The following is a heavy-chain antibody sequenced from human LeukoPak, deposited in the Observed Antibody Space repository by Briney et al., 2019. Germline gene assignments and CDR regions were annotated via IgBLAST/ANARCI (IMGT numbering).Heavy chain of an antibody. CDR1: GGSFSNYY. CDR2: MDDSGRN. J-gene: IGHJ6*03. V-gene: IGHV4-34*01. Sequence: PSETLSLTCAVYGGSFSNYYWSWIRQPPGKGLEWIGEMDDSGRNNYNPSLMSRVTVSVDTSKNQFSLRLTSVTATDTAVYYCARRWNYGRNYYIDVWGNGATVSVSS. CDR3: ARRWNYGRNYYIDV. D-gene: IGHD1-7*01.